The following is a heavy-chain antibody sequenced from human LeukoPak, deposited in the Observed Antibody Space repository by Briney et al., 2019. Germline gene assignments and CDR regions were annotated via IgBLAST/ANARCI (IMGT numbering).Heavy chain of an antibody. J-gene: IGHJ4*02. CDR1: GYTFTSYY. Sequence: GASVKVSCKASGYTFTSYYMHWVRQAPGQGLEWMGIINPSGGSTSYAQKFQGRVTMTRDTSTSTVYMELSSLRSEDTAVYYCARGSFVAVVAATPDYWGQGTLVTVSS. D-gene: IGHD2-15*01. V-gene: IGHV1-46*01. CDR2: INPSGGST. CDR3: ARGSFVAVVAATPDY.